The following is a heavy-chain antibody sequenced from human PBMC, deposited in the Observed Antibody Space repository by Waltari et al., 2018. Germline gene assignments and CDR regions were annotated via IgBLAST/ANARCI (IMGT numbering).Heavy chain of an antibody. D-gene: IGHD4-17*01. J-gene: IGHJ4*02. Sequence: QVQLQESGPGLVKPSETLSLTCTVSGGSISSHYWSWIRQPPGKGLEWIGYIYYSGSTNYNPSLKSRVTISVDTSKNQFSLKLSSVTAADTAVYYCARDGGYGDYYFDYWGQGTLVTVSS. CDR3: ARDGGYGDYYFDY. V-gene: IGHV4-59*11. CDR2: IYYSGST. CDR1: GGSISSHY.